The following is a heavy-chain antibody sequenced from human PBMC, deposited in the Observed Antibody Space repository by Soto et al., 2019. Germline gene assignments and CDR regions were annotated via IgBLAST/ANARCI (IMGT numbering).Heavy chain of an antibody. CDR1: GFTFSSYA. V-gene: IGHV3-23*01. CDR2: ISGSGGST. D-gene: IGHD1-1*01. Sequence: PRRSLRLSCAASGFTFSSYALSWVRQAPGKGLEWVSAISGSGGSTYYADSVKGRFTISRDNSQNTLYLQMNSLRAEDTAVYYCANIFNWKYFDYWGQGPLVTVSS. CDR3: ANIFNWKYFDY. J-gene: IGHJ4*02.